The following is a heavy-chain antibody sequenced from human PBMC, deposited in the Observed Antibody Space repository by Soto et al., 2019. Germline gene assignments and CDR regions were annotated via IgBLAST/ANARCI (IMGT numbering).Heavy chain of an antibody. Sequence: QVQLVQSGAEVKKPGSSVKVSCKASGGTFSIYTISWVRQAPGQGLEWMGRIIPILGIANYAQKFQGRVTITADKSTSTAYMELSSLRSEYTAVYYCARGGTDGSKAVYFDLWCRGTLVTGSS. V-gene: IGHV1-69*02. CDR3: ARGGTDGSKAVYFDL. CDR1: GGTFSIYT. D-gene: IGHD1-1*01. CDR2: IIPILGIA. J-gene: IGHJ2*01.